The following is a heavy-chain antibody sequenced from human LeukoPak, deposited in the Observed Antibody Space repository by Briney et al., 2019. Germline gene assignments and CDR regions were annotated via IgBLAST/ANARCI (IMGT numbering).Heavy chain of an antibody. V-gene: IGHV3-23*01. CDR2: ISGSGGST. CDR3: AKRYCSSTSCYEFDL. CDR1: GFTFDDYG. D-gene: IGHD2-2*01. J-gene: IGHJ5*02. Sequence: GGSLRLSCAASGFTFDDYGMSWVRQAPGKGLEGVSAISGSGGSTYYADSVKGRFTISRDNSKKRLYLQMNRLRAEDTAVHYCAKRYCSSTSCYEFDLWGQGTLVTVSS.